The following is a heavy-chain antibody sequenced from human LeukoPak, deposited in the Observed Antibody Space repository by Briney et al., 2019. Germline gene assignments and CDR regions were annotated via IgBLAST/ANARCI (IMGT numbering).Heavy chain of an antibody. CDR3: ASSYSSGWYVFDY. V-gene: IGHV4-59*04. J-gene: IGHJ4*02. CDR1: GGSIFSYY. D-gene: IGHD6-19*01. CDR2: IYYSGST. Sequence: SETLSLTCTVSGGSIFSYYWNWIRQPPGKGLEWIGTIYYSGSTYYNPSLKSRVTISVDTSKNQFSLKLSSVTAADTAVYYCASSYSSGWYVFDYWGQGTLVTVSS.